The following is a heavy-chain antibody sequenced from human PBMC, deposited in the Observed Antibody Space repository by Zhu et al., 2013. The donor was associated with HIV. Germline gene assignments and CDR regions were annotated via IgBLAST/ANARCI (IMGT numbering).Heavy chain of an antibody. J-gene: IGHJ5*02. V-gene: IGHV3-21*01. D-gene: IGHD3-22*01. CDR3: ARALRITMILDWFDP. Sequence: EVQLVESGGGLVKPGGSLRLSCAASGFTFSSYSMNWVRQAPGKGLEWVSSISSSSSYIYYADSVKGRFTISRDNAKNSLYLQMNSLRAEDTAVYYCARALRITMILDWFDPWGQGTLVTVSS. CDR1: GFTFSSYS. CDR2: ISSSSSYI.